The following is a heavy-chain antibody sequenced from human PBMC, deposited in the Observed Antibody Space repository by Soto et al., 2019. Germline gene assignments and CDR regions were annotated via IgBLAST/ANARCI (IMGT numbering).Heavy chain of an antibody. J-gene: IGHJ5*02. CDR1: GGSISSYY. Sequence: SETLSLTCTVSGGSISSYYWSWIRQPPGKGLEWIGYIYYSGSTNYNPSLKSRVTISVDTSKNQFSLKLSSVTAADTAVYYCARGGYYDFWSGYYNWFDPWGQGTLVTSPQ. V-gene: IGHV4-59*01. CDR2: IYYSGST. D-gene: IGHD3-3*01. CDR3: ARGGYYDFWSGYYNWFDP.